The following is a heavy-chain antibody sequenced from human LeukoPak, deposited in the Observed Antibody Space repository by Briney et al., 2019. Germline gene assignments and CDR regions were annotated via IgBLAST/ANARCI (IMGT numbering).Heavy chain of an antibody. Sequence: SGPTLVNPTETLTLTCTVSEFSLSNARMGVSWIRQAPGKALEWLAHIFSNDEKSYSTSLKSRLTISRDTSKSQVVLTITNMDPVDTATYYCARSYCSGGSCYSYYYYYMDVWGKGTTVTVSS. CDR1: EFSLSNARMG. CDR3: ARSYCSGGSCYSYYYYYMDV. V-gene: IGHV2-26*01. J-gene: IGHJ6*03. CDR2: IFSNDEK. D-gene: IGHD2-15*01.